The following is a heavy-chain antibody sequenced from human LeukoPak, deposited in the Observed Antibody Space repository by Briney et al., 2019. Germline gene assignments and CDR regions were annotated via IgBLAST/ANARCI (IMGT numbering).Heavy chain of an antibody. CDR3: AKDQKRGYSYGYLFYYYYMDV. J-gene: IGHJ6*03. V-gene: IGHV3-23*01. Sequence: GGSLRLSCATSGFIFSHHGMNWVRQAPGKGLEWVSGIRADAVTTYYADSVKGRFIISRDNSKNTVYLQMNSLRAEDTAVYYCAKDQKRGYSYGYLFYYYYMDVWGKGTTVTISS. CDR2: IRADAVTT. D-gene: IGHD5-18*01. CDR1: GFIFSHHG.